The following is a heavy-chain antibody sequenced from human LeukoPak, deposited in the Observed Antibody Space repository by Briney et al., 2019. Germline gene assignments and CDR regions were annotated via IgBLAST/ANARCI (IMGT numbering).Heavy chain of an antibody. J-gene: IGHJ4*02. CDR2: FDPEDGET. CDR1: GYTLTELS. V-gene: IGHV1-24*01. CDR3: ATGNSGSYDFDY. Sequence: ASVKVSCKVSGYTLTELSMHWVRQAPGKGLEWRGGFDPEDGETIYAQKFQGRVTMTEDTSTDTAYMELSSLRSEDTAVYYCATGNSGSYDFDYWGQGTLVTVSS. D-gene: IGHD1-26*01.